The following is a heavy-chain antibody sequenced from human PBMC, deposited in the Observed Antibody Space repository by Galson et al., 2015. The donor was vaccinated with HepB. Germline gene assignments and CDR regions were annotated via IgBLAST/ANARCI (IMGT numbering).Heavy chain of an antibody. CDR1: GFTFSSYG. CDR3: AGGSGSYPDLFDY. D-gene: IGHD3-10*01. V-gene: IGHV3-30*02. J-gene: IGHJ4*02. Sequence: SLRLSCAASGFTFSSYGMHWVRQAPGKGLEWVAFIRYDGSNKYYADSVKGRFTISRDNSKNTLYLQMNSLRAEDTAVYYCAGGSGSYPDLFDYWGQGTLVTVSS. CDR2: IRYDGSNK.